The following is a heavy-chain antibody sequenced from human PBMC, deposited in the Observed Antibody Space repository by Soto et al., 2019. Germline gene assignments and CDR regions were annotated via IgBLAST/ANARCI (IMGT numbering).Heavy chain of an antibody. CDR1: GFTFSSYW. D-gene: IGHD6-19*01. CDR3: ARAIAVGSTSLDY. Sequence: VQLVESGGGLVQPGGSLRLSCTASGFTFSSYWMHWVRQAPGKGLVWVSRINSDGINTSHADSVKGRFTISRDNAKNSLYLQMDSLRDEDTAVYFCARAIAVGSTSLDYWGLGTRVTVSS. CDR2: INSDGINT. J-gene: IGHJ4*02. V-gene: IGHV3-74*01.